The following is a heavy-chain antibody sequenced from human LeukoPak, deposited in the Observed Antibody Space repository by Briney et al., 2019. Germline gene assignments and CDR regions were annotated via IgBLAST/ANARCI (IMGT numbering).Heavy chain of an antibody. J-gene: IGHJ6*03. V-gene: IGHV1-8*02. D-gene: IGHD6-13*01. CDR1: GYTFTGYY. CDR3: ARNAGIAAAKPYYYYMDV. Sequence: ASVKVSCKASGYTFTGYYMHWVRQAPGQGLEWMGWMNPNSGNTGYAQKFQGRVTMTRNTSISTAYMELSSLRSEDTAVYYCARNAGIAAAKPYYYYMDVWGKGTTVTVSS. CDR2: MNPNSGNT.